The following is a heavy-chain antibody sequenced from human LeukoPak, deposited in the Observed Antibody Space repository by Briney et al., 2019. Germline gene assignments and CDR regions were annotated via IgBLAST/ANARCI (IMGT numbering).Heavy chain of an antibody. Sequence: PGGSLRLSCATPGFTFSNYGMHWVRQAPGKGLEWVAFIRYDGSNKYYADSVKGRFTISRDNSKNTLYLQMNSLRAEDTAVYYCAKDRGTVTHFDYWGQGTLVTVSS. J-gene: IGHJ4*02. CDR2: IRYDGSNK. V-gene: IGHV3-30*02. D-gene: IGHD4-17*01. CDR1: GFTFSNYG. CDR3: AKDRGTVTHFDY.